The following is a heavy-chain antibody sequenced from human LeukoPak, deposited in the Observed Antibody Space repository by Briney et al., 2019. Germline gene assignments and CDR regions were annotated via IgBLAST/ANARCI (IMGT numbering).Heavy chain of an antibody. CDR3: AKDLDSAGPDY. V-gene: IGHV3-30*18. Sequence: GGSLRLSCAASGFTFSSYAMSWVRQAPGKGLEWVAVISYDGSNKYYADSVKGRFTISRDNSKNTLYLQMNSLRAEDTAVYYCAKDLDSAGPDYWGQGTLVTVSS. J-gene: IGHJ4*02. CDR1: GFTFSSYA. D-gene: IGHD6-19*01. CDR2: ISYDGSNK.